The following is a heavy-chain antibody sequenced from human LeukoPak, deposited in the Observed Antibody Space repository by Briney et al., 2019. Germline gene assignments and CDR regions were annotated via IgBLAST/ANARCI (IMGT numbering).Heavy chain of an antibody. CDR3: ARLYTIFEVVIAFDY. CDR2: IYPGDSDT. Sequence: GESLKISCKGSGYSFTSYWIGWVRQMPGKGLEWMGIIYPGDSDTRYSPSFQGQVTISADKSISTAYLQWNSLKASDTAMYCCARLYTIFEVVIAFDYWGQGTLVTVSS. CDR1: GYSFTSYW. V-gene: IGHV5-51*01. J-gene: IGHJ4*02. D-gene: IGHD3-3*01.